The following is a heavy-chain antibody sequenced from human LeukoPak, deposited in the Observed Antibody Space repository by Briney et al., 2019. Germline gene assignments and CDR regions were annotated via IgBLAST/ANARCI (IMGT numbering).Heavy chain of an antibody. CDR3: AREWHTGLIAY. D-gene: IGHD3-16*02. V-gene: IGHV3-30*04. Sequence: GGSLRLSCAASGFTFSSYAMHWVRQAPGKGLERVAVTSNDGSNKSYADSVKGRFTISRDNSKNTLYLQMNSLRAEDTAVYYCAREWHTGLIAYWGQGTLVSVSS. CDR2: TSNDGSNK. J-gene: IGHJ4*02. CDR1: GFTFSSYA.